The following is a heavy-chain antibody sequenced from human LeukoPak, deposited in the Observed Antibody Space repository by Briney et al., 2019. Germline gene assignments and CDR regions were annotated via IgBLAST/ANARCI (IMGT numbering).Heavy chain of an antibody. CDR3: ARVGYYGSGRYFDY. Sequence: PSETLSLTCTVSGGSISSYYWSWIRQPAGKGLEWIGRIYTSGSTNYNPSLKSRVTMSVDTSKNQFSLKLSSVTAADTAVYYCARVGYYGSGRYFDYWGQGTLVTVSS. J-gene: IGHJ4*02. D-gene: IGHD3-10*01. CDR2: IYTSGST. V-gene: IGHV4-4*07. CDR1: GGSISSYY.